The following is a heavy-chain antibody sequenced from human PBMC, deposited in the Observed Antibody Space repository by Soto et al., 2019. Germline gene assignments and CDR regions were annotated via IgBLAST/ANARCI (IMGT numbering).Heavy chain of an antibody. CDR2: IYWNEDK. CDR1: GFSLNTGGAG. J-gene: IGHJ5*02. Sequence: ESGPTLVNPTQTLTLTCTCSGFSLNTGGAGVGWIRQSPGKALEWLALIYWNEDKRYSPSLKSRLTITKDTSKSQVVLTMTNMDPVDTATYYCAHRGYGDYPRDNWFDPWGQGTLVTVS. D-gene: IGHD4-17*01. CDR3: AHRGYGDYPRDNWFDP. V-gene: IGHV2-5*01.